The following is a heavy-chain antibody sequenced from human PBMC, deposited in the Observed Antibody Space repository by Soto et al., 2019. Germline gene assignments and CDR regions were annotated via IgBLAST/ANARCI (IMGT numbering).Heavy chain of an antibody. Sequence: QVQLVESGGGVVQPGRSLRLSCAASGFTFSSYGMHWVRQAPGKGLEWVAVISYDGSNKYYADSVKGRFTISRDNSKNALYLQMNSLRAEDTAVYYCANPRQITSLLLYYFDYWGQGTLVTVSS. CDR1: GFTFSSYG. D-gene: IGHD2-15*01. J-gene: IGHJ4*02. CDR2: ISYDGSNK. CDR3: ANPRQITSLLLYYFDY. V-gene: IGHV3-30*18.